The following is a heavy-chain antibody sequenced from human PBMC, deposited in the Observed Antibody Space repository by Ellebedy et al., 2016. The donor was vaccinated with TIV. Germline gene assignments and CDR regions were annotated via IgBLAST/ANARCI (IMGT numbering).Heavy chain of an antibody. D-gene: IGHD4-17*01. CDR1: AYTFTDYY. CDR3: ARGGVDY. CDR2: INPNSGGT. V-gene: IGHV1-2*07. J-gene: IGHJ4*02. Sequence: AASVKVSCKASAYTFTDYYIHWVRQAPGQGLEWMRWINPNSGGTNYAHKFQGRVTMTRDTSNSTAYMELRRLRSDETAVYYCARGGVDYWGQGTLVTVSS.